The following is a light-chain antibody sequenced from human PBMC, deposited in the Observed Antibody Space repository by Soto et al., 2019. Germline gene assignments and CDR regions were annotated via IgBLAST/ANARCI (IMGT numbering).Light chain of an antibody. CDR1: QSVSSY. Sequence: IVLTKSPDTLSLSPGARATLSCRASQSVSSYLAWYQQKPGQAPRLLIYDASNRATGIPARFSGSGSGTDFTLTISRLEPEDFAVYYCQQYGSSPWTFGQGTKVDIK. CDR3: QQYGSSPWT. V-gene: IGKV3-20*01. J-gene: IGKJ1*01. CDR2: DAS.